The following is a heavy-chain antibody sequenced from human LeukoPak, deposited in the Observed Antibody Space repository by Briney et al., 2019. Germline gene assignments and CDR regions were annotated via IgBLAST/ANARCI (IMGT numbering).Heavy chain of an antibody. V-gene: IGHV4-34*01. J-gene: IGHJ4*02. D-gene: IGHD2-2*01. CDR2: INHSGST. CDR3: ASSPLGYCSRTSCHGRLDY. CDR1: GGSFSGYY. Sequence: SETLSLTCAVYGGSFSGYYWSWIRQPPGKGLEWIGEINHSGSTNYNPSLKSRVTISVDTSKNQFSLKLSSVTAADTAVYYCASSPLGYCSRTSCHGRLDYWGQGTLVTVS.